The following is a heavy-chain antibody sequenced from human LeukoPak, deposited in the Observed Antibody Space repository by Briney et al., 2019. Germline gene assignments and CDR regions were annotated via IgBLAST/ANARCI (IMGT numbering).Heavy chain of an antibody. CDR2: IYYSGST. D-gene: IGHD2-21*01. J-gene: IGHJ4*02. CDR1: GGSISSYY. CDR3: ARDYSRTYDY. V-gene: IGHV4-59*01. Sequence: SETLSLTCTVSGGSISSYYWSWIRQPPGKGLEWIGYIYYSGSTNYNPSLRSRVTISVDTSKNQFSLKLSSVTAADTAVYYCARDYSRTYDYWGQGTLVTVSS.